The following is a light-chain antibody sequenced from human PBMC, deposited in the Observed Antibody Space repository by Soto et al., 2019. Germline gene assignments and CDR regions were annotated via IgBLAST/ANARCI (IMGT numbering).Light chain of an antibody. V-gene: IGKV3-20*01. CDR3: QQYGSSPPYT. CDR2: GAS. CDR1: QSVSSSY. J-gene: IGKJ2*01. Sequence: EIVLTQSPGTLSLSPGERATLSCRASQSVSSSYLAWYQQKPGQAPRLLIYGASSRATGIPDRFSGSGSGTDFTFTISRLEPEDVAVYYCQQYGSSPPYTVGQGTKLEIK.